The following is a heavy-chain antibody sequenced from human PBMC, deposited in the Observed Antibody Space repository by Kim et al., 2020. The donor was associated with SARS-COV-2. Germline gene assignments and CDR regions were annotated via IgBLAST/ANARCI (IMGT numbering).Heavy chain of an antibody. Sequence: SVKVSCKASGGTFSNYAVAWVRQVSGQGLEWMGGIIPIFAAPHYAQNFQGRVTISADESTTTAYMELSSLRSEDTAIYYCARGEPRSGYSYGSFDYWGQGTLVTVSS. J-gene: IGHJ4*02. CDR2: IIPIFAAP. CDR1: GGTFSNYA. CDR3: ARGEPRSGYSYGSFDY. V-gene: IGHV1-69*13. D-gene: IGHD5-18*01.